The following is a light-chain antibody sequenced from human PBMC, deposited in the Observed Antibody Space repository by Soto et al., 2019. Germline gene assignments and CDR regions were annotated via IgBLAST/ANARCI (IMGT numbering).Light chain of an antibody. J-gene: IGLJ1*01. V-gene: IGLV2-8*01. CDR3: SSYAGGNNLV. Sequence: QSALTQPPSASGSPGQSVTISCTGTSSDAGGYNYVSWYQQHPGKAPKLMIYEVSKRPSGVPDRFSGSKSGNTASLTVSGLQTEDEADYYCSSYAGGNNLVFGTGTKLTVL. CDR2: EVS. CDR1: SSDAGGYNY.